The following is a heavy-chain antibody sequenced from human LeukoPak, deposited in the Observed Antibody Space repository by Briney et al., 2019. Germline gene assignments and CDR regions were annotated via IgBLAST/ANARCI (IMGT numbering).Heavy chain of an antibody. Sequence: GGSLRLSCAASGFTFSSYWKSWVRQAPGKGLEWLANIKQDRSEKYYVDSVKGRFTTSRDNAKNSLYLQMNSLRAEDTAVYYCARDQVEQWLVPEYFQHWGQGTLVTVSS. V-gene: IGHV3-7*01. CDR1: GFTFSSYW. CDR3: ARDQVEQWLVPEYFQH. D-gene: IGHD6-19*01. J-gene: IGHJ1*01. CDR2: IKQDRSEK.